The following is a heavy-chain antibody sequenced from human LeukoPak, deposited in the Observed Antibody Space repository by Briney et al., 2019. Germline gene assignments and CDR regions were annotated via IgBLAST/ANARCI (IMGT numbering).Heavy chain of an antibody. D-gene: IGHD3-10*01. CDR3: ARAGGPPYYFDY. J-gene: IGHJ4*02. CDR2: IYYSGST. Sequence: SETLSLTCTVSGGSISSYYWSWIRQPPGKGLEWIGYIYYSGSTNYNPSLKSRVTISVDTSKNQFSLKLSSVTAADTAVYYCARAGGPPYYFDYWGQGTPVTVSS. V-gene: IGHV4-59*01. CDR1: GGSISSYY.